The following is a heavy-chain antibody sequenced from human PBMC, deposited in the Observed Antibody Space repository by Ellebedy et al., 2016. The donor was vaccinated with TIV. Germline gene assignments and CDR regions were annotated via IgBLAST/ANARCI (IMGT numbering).Heavy chain of an antibody. CDR1: GGSFSGYY. D-gene: IGHD3-10*01. J-gene: IGHJ5*02. CDR2: INHSGST. V-gene: IGHV4-34*01. Sequence: MPSETLSLTCAVYGGSFSGYYWSWIRQPPGKGLEWIGEINHSGSTNYNPSLKSRVTISVDTSKNQFSLKVTSVTPADTAIYYCARENYYGSGSSGFAPWGQGTLVTVSS. CDR3: ARENYYGSGSSGFAP.